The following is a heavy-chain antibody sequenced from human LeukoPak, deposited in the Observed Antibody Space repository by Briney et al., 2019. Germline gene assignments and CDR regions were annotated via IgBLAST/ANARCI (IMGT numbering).Heavy chain of an antibody. J-gene: IGHJ3*02. CDR3: ASGRAYYYDSSGYEYDAFDI. D-gene: IGHD3-22*01. CDR2: IDPRAGIT. Sequence: ASVKVSCKASGYTFTGYYVHWVRQAPGQGLEWMGLIDPRAGITTYAQNFQARVTMTRDMSTSTVYMELSSLRSEDTAVYYCASGRAYYYDSSGYEYDAFDIWGQGTMVTVSS. V-gene: IGHV1-46*01. CDR1: GYTFTGYY.